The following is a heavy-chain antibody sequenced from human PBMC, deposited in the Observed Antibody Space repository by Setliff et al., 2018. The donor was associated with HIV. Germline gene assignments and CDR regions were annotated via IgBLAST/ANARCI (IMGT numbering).Heavy chain of an antibody. D-gene: IGHD1-26*01. CDR3: AAPTPIVGDAFDI. CDR2: IVAGSGNR. Sequence: GASVKVSCKASRYTFTKYFTQWVRQARGQRLEWIGWIVAGSGNRNYAQKFQERVTITRDMSTSTAYMELSSLRSEDTAVFYCAAPTPIVGDAFDIWGQGTMVTVSS. J-gene: IGHJ3*02. V-gene: IGHV1-58*02. CDR1: RYTFTKYF.